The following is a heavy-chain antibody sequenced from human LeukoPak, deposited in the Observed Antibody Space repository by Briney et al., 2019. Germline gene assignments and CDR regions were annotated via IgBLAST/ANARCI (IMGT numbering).Heavy chain of an antibody. V-gene: IGHV4-34*01. D-gene: IGHD3-3*01. CDR3: ARERSGPFNY. CDR1: GGSLSGYY. Sequence: SETLSLTCAVSGGSLSGYYWSWIRQPPGKGLEWIGEISYSGSTNYNPSLKSRVTLSVDTSKNQFSLKLSSVTAADTAVYFCARERSGPFNYWGQGTLVTVSS. CDR2: ISYSGST. J-gene: IGHJ4*02.